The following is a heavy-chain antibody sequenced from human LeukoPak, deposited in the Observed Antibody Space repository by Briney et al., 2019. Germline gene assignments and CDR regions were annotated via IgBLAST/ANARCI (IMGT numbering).Heavy chain of an antibody. CDR3: ARDTRIEWLRFLDY. CDR1: GDSISNGGSISNGGHY. V-gene: IGHV4-31*03. Sequence: SETLSLTCTVSGDSISNGGSISNGGHYWSWIRQFPGKGLEWIGYIYHSGNTYYNPSLESRVTMSVDTSNNRFSLRLNSVTAADTVVYYCARDTRIEWLRFLDYWGQGILVTVSS. J-gene: IGHJ4*02. CDR2: IYHSGNT. D-gene: IGHD5-12*01.